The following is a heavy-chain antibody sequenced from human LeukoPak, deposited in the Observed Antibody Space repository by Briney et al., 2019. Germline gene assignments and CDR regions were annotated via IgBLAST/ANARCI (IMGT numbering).Heavy chain of an antibody. CDR2: ISYDGSNK. D-gene: IGHD5-12*01. J-gene: IGHJ3*02. Sequence: GGSLRLSCAASGFTFSSYSMNWVRQAPGKGLEWVAVISYDGSNKYYADSVKGRFTISRDNSKNTLYLQMNSLRAEDTAVYYCAKDQEMGGYPIWGQGTMVTVSS. CDR1: GFTFSSYS. V-gene: IGHV3-30*18. CDR3: AKDQEMGGYPI.